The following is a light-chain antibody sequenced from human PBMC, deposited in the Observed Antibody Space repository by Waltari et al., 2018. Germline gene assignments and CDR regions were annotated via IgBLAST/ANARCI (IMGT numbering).Light chain of an antibody. CDR2: GVD. Sequence: SALTQPPSPSGSHGQSVPISCTGSSSTVGGYNYVPGYQQHPGKAPKRLIYGVDKRPSGVPARFSGSKSGNTASLTVSGLQAEDEADYYCNSYAGSNNLGVFGGGTKLTVL. CDR3: NSYAGSNNLGV. V-gene: IGLV2-8*01. J-gene: IGLJ3*02. CDR1: SSTVGGYNY.